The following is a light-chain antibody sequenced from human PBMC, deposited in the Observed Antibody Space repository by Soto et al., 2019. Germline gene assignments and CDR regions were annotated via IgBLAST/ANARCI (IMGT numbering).Light chain of an antibody. CDR1: QSVSSSY. CDR3: QQYGSSPRT. V-gene: IGKV3-20*01. J-gene: IGKJ1*01. Sequence: EIVLTQSPGTLSLSPGERATLSCRASQSVSSSYLAWYQQKPGQAPRLLIYGESSRATGIPDRFSGSGSGTDFTLTISRLESEDFAVYSCQQYGSSPRTFGQGTKVEIK. CDR2: GES.